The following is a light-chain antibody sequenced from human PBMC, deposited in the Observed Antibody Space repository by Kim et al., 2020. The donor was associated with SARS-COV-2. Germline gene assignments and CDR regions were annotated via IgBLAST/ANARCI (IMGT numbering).Light chain of an antibody. CDR1: QSVGSSL. CDR2: EAF. CDR3: QQYGSSPYS. V-gene: IGKV3-20*01. Sequence: EIVLTQSPGTLSLSPGERATLSCRASQSVGSSLFAWYQQKPGQAPRLLIYEAFKRVAGIPDRFSGSGSGTDFTLTISRPEPEDCAMYYGQQYGSSPYSFGQGTKLEI. J-gene: IGKJ2*03.